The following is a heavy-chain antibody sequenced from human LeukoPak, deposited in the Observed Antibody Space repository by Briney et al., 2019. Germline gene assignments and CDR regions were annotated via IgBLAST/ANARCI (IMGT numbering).Heavy chain of an antibody. V-gene: IGHV3-33*01. CDR1: GFTFSSYG. CDR2: IWYDGGNK. Sequence: GGSLRLSCAASGFTFSSYGMHWVRQAPGKGLEWVAVIWYDGGNKNYADSVKGRFSISRDNSKNTLYLQMNSLRAEDTVVYYCARWYYYDSSASPDYWGQGTLVTVSS. CDR3: ARWYYYDSSASPDY. J-gene: IGHJ4*02. D-gene: IGHD3-22*01.